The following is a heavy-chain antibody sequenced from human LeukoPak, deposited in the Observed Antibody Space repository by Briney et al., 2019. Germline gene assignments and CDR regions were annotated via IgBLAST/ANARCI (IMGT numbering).Heavy chain of an antibody. CDR2: INSDGSST. J-gene: IGHJ6*03. CDR1: GFTFSSYW. Sequence: GGSLRLSCAASGFTFSSYWMHWVRQAPGKGLVWVSRINSDGSSTSYADSVKGRFTISRDNAKNTLYLQMNSLRAEDTAVYYCARGSRFGENYYYYYMDVWGKGTTVTISS. V-gene: IGHV3-74*01. D-gene: IGHD3-10*01. CDR3: ARGSRFGENYYYYYMDV.